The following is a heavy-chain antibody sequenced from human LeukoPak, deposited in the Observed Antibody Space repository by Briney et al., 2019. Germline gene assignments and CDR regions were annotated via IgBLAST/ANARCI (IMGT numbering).Heavy chain of an antibody. D-gene: IGHD3-3*01. V-gene: IGHV3-66*01. CDR1: GFTVRDSY. Sequence: PGGSLRLSCAASGFTVRDSYMSWVRQAPGKRLQWLAFIYDSGTTFYAASVKGRFTISRDNSKNSLYLQMNSLRAEDTAVYYCARVMEDDFWSGYSIDYWGQGTLVTVSS. J-gene: IGHJ4*02. CDR2: IYDSGTT. CDR3: ARVMEDDFWSGYSIDY.